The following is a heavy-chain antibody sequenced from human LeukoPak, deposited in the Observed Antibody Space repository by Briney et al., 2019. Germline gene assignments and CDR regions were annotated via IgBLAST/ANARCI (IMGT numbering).Heavy chain of an antibody. CDR2: IRYDGSNK. J-gene: IGHJ6*03. D-gene: IGHD3-3*01. V-gene: IGHV3-30*02. CDR3: AKDLAAGYDFWSGLNYMDV. CDR1: GVTFSSYG. Sequence: GGSLRLSCAGSGVTFSSYGMHWVRQAPGKGLEWVAFIRYDGSNKYYADSVKGRFTISRDNSKNTLYLQMNSLRAEDTAVYYCAKDLAAGYDFWSGLNYMDVWGKGTTVTVSS.